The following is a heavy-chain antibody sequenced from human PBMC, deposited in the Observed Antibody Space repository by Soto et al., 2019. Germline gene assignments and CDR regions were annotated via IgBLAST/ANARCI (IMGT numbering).Heavy chain of an antibody. CDR2: IDDTGST. D-gene: IGHD3-3*01. Sequence: QVQLQESGPGLVKPSETLSLTCTVSGDSISSSYWNWIRQAPGKGLEWIGYIDDTGSTNYNPSLKSRVTLSVDPSNNQYSLKLSSVTAADTAVYYWARGVLEWLLRDSYYYYMDVWGKGTTVTVSS. CDR3: ARGVLEWLLRDSYYYYMDV. CDR1: GDSISSSY. V-gene: IGHV4-59*01. J-gene: IGHJ6*03.